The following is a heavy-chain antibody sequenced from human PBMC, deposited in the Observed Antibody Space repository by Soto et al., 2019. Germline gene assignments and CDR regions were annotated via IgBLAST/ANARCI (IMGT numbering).Heavy chain of an antibody. J-gene: IGHJ5*02. V-gene: IGHV5-51*01. CDR2: VYPGDSDT. CDR1: GYSFTDSW. D-gene: IGHD2-2*01. Sequence: PGESLKISCQGSGYSFTDSWIGWVRQMPGKGLEWVGVVYPGDSDTTYSPSFQGQVTISADKSISTAYLQWSSLKASDTAMYYCARLQGDCSSKTCYANWFDPWGQGTLVTVSS. CDR3: ARLQGDCSSKTCYANWFDP.